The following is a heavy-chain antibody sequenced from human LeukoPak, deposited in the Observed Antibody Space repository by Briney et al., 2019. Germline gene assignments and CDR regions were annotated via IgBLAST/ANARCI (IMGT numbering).Heavy chain of an antibody. CDR2: INPSGGST. CDR3: ARGKGLGALLGY. Sequence: ASVKVSCKASGYIFTSYYMHWVRQAPGQGLEWMGLINPSGGSTSYAQKFQGRVTMTRDTSTTTVYMELSSLISEDTAVYYCARGKGLGALLGYWGQGTLVTVSS. V-gene: IGHV1-46*01. J-gene: IGHJ4*02. CDR1: GYIFTSYY. D-gene: IGHD3-16*01.